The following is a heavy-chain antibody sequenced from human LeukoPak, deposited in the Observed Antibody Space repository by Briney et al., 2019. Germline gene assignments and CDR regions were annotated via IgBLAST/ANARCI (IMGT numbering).Heavy chain of an antibody. CDR1: GFTFSSYS. CDR3: ARHYDSNSYGPGY. J-gene: IGHJ4*02. Sequence: GGSLRLSCAASGFTFSSYSLNWVRQAPGKGLEWVSSISSSSSYIYYADPVKGRFTTSRDNAKNSLYLQMNSLRAEDTAVYYCARHYDSNSYGPGYWGQGTLVTVSS. V-gene: IGHV3-21*01. D-gene: IGHD3-22*01. CDR2: ISSSSSYI.